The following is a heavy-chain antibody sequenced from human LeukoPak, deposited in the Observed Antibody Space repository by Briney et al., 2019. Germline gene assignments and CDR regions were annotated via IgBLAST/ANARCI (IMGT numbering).Heavy chain of an antibody. Sequence: PGGSLRLSCAASGFTFSSYGMHWVRQAPGKGLEWVAVIWYDGSNKYYAGSVKGRFTISRDNAKNSLYLQMNSLRDEDTAVYYCARWLPLDYWGQGTLVTVSS. CDR1: GFTFSSYG. V-gene: IGHV3-33*01. D-gene: IGHD5-12*01. CDR3: ARWLPLDY. CDR2: IWYDGSNK. J-gene: IGHJ4*02.